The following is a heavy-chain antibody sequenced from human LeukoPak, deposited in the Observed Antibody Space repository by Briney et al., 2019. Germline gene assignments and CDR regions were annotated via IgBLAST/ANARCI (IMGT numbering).Heavy chain of an antibody. D-gene: IGHD3-10*01. CDR1: GGSLSNYY. CDR2: IYYSGST. CDR3: ARLAGY. V-gene: IGHV4-59*01. Sequence: SETLSLTCTVSGGSLSNYYWSWVRQPPGKGLEWVGYIYYSGSTNYNPSLRSRVTISVDTSKNQFSLKLSSVTAADTAVYYCARLAGYWGQGTLVTVSS. J-gene: IGHJ4*02.